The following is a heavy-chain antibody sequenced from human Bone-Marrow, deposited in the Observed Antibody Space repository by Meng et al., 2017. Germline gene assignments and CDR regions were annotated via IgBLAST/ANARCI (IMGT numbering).Heavy chain of an antibody. Sequence: GQQQQSVSGQLRPSATLSLTVVVSGGSFSDYYWSWIRQPPGKGLEWIGEINHSGSTNYNPSLEGRATISVDTSQNNLSLRLSSVTAADSAVYYCARGPTTMAHDFDYWGQGTLVTVSS. CDR3: ARGPTTMAHDFDY. D-gene: IGHD4-11*01. CDR1: GGSFSDYY. V-gene: IGHV4-34*01. J-gene: IGHJ4*02. CDR2: INHSGST.